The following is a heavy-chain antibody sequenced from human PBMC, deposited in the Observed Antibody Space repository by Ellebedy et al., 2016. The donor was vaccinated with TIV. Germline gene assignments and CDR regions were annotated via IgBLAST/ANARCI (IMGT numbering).Heavy chain of an antibody. D-gene: IGHD6-13*01. J-gene: IGHJ4*02. CDR1: GYIFSGYY. Sequence: ASVKVSXXASGYIFSGYYMHWVRQAPGQGLEWMGWINPNSGGTNYARKFQGWVTMTRDTSISTAYMELSRLRSDDTALYYCAREGVKDLSWYTLGGFDYWGQGTLVTVSS. CDR3: AREGVKDLSWYTLGGFDY. CDR2: INPNSGGT. V-gene: IGHV1-2*04.